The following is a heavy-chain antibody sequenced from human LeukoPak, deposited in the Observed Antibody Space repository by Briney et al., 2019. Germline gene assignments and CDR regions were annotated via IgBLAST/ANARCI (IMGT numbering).Heavy chain of an antibody. CDR1: GGSISSYY. Sequence: PSETLSLTCTVSGGSISSYYWGWIRQPPGKGLEWIGSIYYSGSTYYNPSLKSRVTISVDTSKNQFSLKLSSVTAADTAVYYCARTDGPTYDFWSGPRVINWFDPWGQGTLVTVSS. CDR3: ARTDGPTYDFWSGPRVINWFDP. D-gene: IGHD3-3*01. V-gene: IGHV4-39*01. CDR2: IYYSGST. J-gene: IGHJ5*02.